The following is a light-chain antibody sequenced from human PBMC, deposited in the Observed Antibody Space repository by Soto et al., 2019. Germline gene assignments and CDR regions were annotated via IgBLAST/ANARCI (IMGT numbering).Light chain of an antibody. CDR2: GAS. Sequence: EIVMTQSPATLSVSPGERATLSCRASQSVSSYLAWYQQKPGQAPRLLIYGASNRAPGIPARFSGSGSGADFTLTISSLEPEDFAVYYCQQRSNWPITFGQGTRLEIK. CDR1: QSVSSY. J-gene: IGKJ5*01. CDR3: QQRSNWPIT. V-gene: IGKV3-11*01.